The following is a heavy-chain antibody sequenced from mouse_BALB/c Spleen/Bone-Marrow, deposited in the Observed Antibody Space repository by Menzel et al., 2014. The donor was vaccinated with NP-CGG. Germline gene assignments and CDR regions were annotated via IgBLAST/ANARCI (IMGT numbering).Heavy chain of an antibody. CDR2: ISDGGGRA. D-gene: IGHD3-2*01. Sequence: EVKVVDSGGGLVQPGGSLKLSCAASGFTFSSYTMSWIRQTPEKRLEWVAYISDGGGRAYYPDTVKGRFTISRDNAKNTLYLQMSSLKSEDTAMYYCARQLDSSGYVLDYWGQGTTLTVSS. CDR3: ARQLDSSGYVLDY. V-gene: IGHV5-12-2*01. CDR1: GFTFSSYT. J-gene: IGHJ2*01.